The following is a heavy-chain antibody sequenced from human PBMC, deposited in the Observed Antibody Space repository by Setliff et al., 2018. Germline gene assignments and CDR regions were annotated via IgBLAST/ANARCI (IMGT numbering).Heavy chain of an antibody. D-gene: IGHD3-16*01. J-gene: IGHJ4*02. CDR1: GYTFTSYD. Sequence: EASVKVSCKASGYTFTSYDINWVRQATGQGLEWMGWMNPNSGNTGYAQKFQGRVTMTGHASINTAYMELTSLTSEDTAVYYCVRNPLGPEASTPGGYWGQGTLVTVSS. CDR3: VRNPLGPEASTPGGY. CDR2: MNPNSGNT. V-gene: IGHV1-8*02.